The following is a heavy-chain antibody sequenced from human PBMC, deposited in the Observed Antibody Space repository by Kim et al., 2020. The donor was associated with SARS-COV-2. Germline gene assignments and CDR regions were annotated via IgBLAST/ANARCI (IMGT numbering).Heavy chain of an antibody. CDR3: VRDRYSGSGSYTWLFDY. D-gene: IGHD3-10*01. Sequence: SVKGLFTSSRDNAKNSLYLQMNSLRDEDTAVYYCVRDRYSGSGSYTWLFDYWGQGTLVTVSS. V-gene: IGHV3-48*02. J-gene: IGHJ4*02.